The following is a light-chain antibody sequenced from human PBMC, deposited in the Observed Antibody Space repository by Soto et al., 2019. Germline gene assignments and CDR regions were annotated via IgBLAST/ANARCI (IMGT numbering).Light chain of an antibody. V-gene: IGKV1-39*01. J-gene: IGKJ1*01. CDR2: AAS. Sequence: DIQLTQSPSSLSASIGDRVTITCRASQTIINYLNWYQQKPGKAPKLLIYAASTLQSGVPSRFSGSGSGTDFTLSIGSLQPEDFATYYCQQSYSTPRTFGQGTKVDIK. CDR3: QQSYSTPRT. CDR1: QTIINY.